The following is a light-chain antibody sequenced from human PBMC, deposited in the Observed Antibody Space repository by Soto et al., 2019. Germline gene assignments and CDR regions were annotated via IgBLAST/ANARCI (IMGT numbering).Light chain of an antibody. CDR1: QSISSF. CDR3: QHRSNWPPG. CDR2: DTS. J-gene: IGKJ5*01. V-gene: IGKV3-11*01. Sequence: EIVLTQSPGTLSLSPGERATLSCRASQSISSFLAWYQQKPGQVPRLLIYDTSNRATGIPARFSGSGSGTDFTLSISSLAPEDFAVYYCQHRSNWPPGFGQGTRLEI.